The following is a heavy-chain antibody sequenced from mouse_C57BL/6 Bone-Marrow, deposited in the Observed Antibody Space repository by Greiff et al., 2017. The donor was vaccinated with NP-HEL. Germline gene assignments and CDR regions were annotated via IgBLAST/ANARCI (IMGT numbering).Heavy chain of an antibody. Sequence: VQLQQSGPELVKPGASVKMSCKASGYTFTDYNMHWVKQSHGKSLEWIGYINPNNGGTSYNQKFKGKATLTVNKSSSTAYMELRSLTSEDSAVYYCASPIYYDYDYFDYWGQGTTLTVSS. J-gene: IGHJ2*01. CDR1: GYTFTDYN. CDR3: ASPIYYDYDYFDY. V-gene: IGHV1-22*01. D-gene: IGHD2-4*01. CDR2: INPNNGGT.